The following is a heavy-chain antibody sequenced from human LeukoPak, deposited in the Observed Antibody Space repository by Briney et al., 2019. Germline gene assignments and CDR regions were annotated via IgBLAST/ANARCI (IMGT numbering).Heavy chain of an antibody. D-gene: IGHD3/OR15-3a*01. CDR2: INPSGGST. CDR1: GYTFTSYY. J-gene: IGHJ6*03. Sequence: ASVKVSCKASGYTFTSYYMHWVRQAPGRGLEWMGIINPSGGSTSYAQKFQGRVTMTRDMSTSTVYMELSSLRSEDTAVYYCARDPWTDYYYYYMDVWGKGTTVTVSS. V-gene: IGHV1-46*01. CDR3: ARDPWTDYYYYYMDV.